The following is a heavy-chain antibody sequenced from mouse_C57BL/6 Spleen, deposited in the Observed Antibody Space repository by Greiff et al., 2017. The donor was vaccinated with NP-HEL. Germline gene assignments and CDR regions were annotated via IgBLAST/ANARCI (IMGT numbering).Heavy chain of an antibody. CDR2: INPSNGGT. D-gene: IGHD3-2*02. J-gene: IGHJ2*01. CDR1: GYTFTSYW. Sequence: VQLQQPGTELVKPGASVKLSCKASGYTFTSYWMHWVKQRPGQGLEWIGNINPSNGGTNYNEKFKSKATLTVDKSSSTAYRQLSSLTSEDSAVYYCARSGELRSLYDYWGQGTTLTVSS. V-gene: IGHV1-53*01. CDR3: ARSGELRSLYDY.